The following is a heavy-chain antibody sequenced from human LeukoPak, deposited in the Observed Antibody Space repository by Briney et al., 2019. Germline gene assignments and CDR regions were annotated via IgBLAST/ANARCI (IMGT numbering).Heavy chain of an antibody. D-gene: IGHD3-22*01. V-gene: IGHV1-69*06. CDR3: ATDYYYDSSGSYYTVDY. J-gene: IGHJ4*02. Sequence: GASVKVSCKASGYTFTSYGISWVRQAPGQGLEWMGGIIPIFGTANYAQKFQGRVTMTEDTSTDTAYMELSSLRSEDTAVYYCATDYYYDSSGSYYTVDYWGQGTLVTVSS. CDR1: GYTFTSYG. CDR2: IIPIFGTA.